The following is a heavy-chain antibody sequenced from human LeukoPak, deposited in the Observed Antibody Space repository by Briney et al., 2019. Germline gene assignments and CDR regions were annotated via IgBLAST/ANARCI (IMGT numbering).Heavy chain of an antibody. CDR2: ISAYNGNT. CDR1: GYTFTSYG. CDR3: ASTRSGGIAGTGNWFDP. Sequence: ASVKVSCKASGYTFTSYGISWVRQAPGQGLEWMGWISAYNGNTNYAQKLQGRVTMTTDTSTSTAYMELRSLRSDDTAVYYCASTRSGGIAGTGNWFDPWGQGTLVTVSS. J-gene: IGHJ5*02. V-gene: IGHV1-18*01. D-gene: IGHD6-13*01.